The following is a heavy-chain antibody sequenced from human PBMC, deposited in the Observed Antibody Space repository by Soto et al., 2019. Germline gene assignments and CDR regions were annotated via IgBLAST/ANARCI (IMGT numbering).Heavy chain of an antibody. Sequence: GASVKVSCKASGYTFTSYGISWVRQAPGQGLEWMGWISAYNGNTNYAQKLQGRVTMTTDTSTSTAYMELRSLRSDDTAVYYCAYSSGSYYYYGMDVWGQGTTVTVSS. CDR3: AYSSGSYYYYGMDV. V-gene: IGHV1-18*01. CDR2: ISAYNGNT. D-gene: IGHD6-19*01. CDR1: GYTFTSYG. J-gene: IGHJ6*02.